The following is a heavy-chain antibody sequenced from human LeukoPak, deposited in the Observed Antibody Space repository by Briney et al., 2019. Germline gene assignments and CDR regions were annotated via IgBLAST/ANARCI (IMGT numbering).Heavy chain of an antibody. CDR2: IYYSGST. CDR1: GGSISSGGYY. D-gene: IGHD6-6*01. V-gene: IGHV4-30-4*08. Sequence: PSETLSLTCTVSGGSISSGGYYWRWIRQHPGKGLEWIGYIYYSGSTYYNPSLKSRVTISGDTSKNQFSLKVNSVTAADTAVYYCARGSWSSSIDYWGQGTLVTVSS. J-gene: IGHJ4*02. CDR3: ARGSWSSSIDY.